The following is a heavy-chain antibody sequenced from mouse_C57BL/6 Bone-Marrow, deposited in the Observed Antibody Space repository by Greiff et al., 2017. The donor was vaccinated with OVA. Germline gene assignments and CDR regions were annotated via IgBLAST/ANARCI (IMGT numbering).Heavy chain of an antibody. CDR3: TRLLDAMDY. CDR2: ISSGGDYI. D-gene: IGHD2-1*01. CDR1: GFTFSSYA. V-gene: IGHV5-9-1*02. Sequence: EVKLMESGEGLVKPGGSLKLSCAASGFTFSSYAMSWVRQTPEKRLEWVAYISSGGDYIYYADTVKGRFTISRDNARNTLYLQMSSLKSEDTAMYCCTRLLDAMDYWGQGTAVTVSS. J-gene: IGHJ4*01.